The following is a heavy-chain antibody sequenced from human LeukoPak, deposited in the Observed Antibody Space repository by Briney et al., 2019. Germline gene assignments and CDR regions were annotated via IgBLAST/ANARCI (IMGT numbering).Heavy chain of an antibody. J-gene: IGHJ3*02. V-gene: IGHV4-59*01. Sequence: PSETLSLTCTVSGGSITSYYWSWIRQPPGKGLDWIGYIYYTGTTNYNPSLKSRVTISVDTSKNQFSLKLSSVTAADTAVYYCARPVAGGLDAFDIWGQGTMVTVSS. CDR3: ARPVAGGLDAFDI. D-gene: IGHD6-19*01. CDR1: GGSITSYY. CDR2: IYYTGTT.